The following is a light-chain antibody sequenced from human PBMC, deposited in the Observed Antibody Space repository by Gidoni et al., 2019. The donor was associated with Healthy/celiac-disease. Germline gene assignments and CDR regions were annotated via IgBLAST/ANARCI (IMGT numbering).Light chain of an antibody. V-gene: IGKV3-11*01. CDR3: QQRSNWTSGT. CDR2: DAS. J-gene: IGKJ2*01. Sequence: EIVLTQSPATLSLSPGERATLSCRASQSVSSYLDWYQQKPGQSPRLLIYDASSGSGTDFTLTISSLEPEDFAVYYCQQRSNWTSGTFGQGTKLEIK. CDR1: QSVSSY.